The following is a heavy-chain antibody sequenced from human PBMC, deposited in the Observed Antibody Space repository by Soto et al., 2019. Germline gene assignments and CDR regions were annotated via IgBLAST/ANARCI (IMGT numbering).Heavy chain of an antibody. CDR1: GYTFTSYG. CDR2: ISAYNGDT. J-gene: IGHJ6*03. V-gene: IGHV1-18*01. Sequence: ASVKVSCKASGYTFTSYGISWVRQAPGQGLEWIGWISAYNGDTNYVQNFQGRVTMTTDTSTSTAYMDLRSLRSDDTAVYYCARGAGYYYYMDVWGKGTTVTVSS. CDR3: ARGAGYYYYMDV.